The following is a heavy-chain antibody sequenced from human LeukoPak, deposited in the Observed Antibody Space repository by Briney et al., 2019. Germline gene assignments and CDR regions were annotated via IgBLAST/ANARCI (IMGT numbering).Heavy chain of an antibody. CDR1: GFTFSGYW. Sequence: PGGSLRLSCAASGFTFSGYWMHWVRQAPGKGLVWVARTNLHGTAVDYADSVKGRFTISRDNAKNTLFLQMNSLRAEDTAVYYCASAYTYVRLGDHWGQGTLVTVSS. CDR3: ASAYTYVRLGDH. CDR2: TNLHGTAV. J-gene: IGHJ4*02. V-gene: IGHV3-74*01. D-gene: IGHD3-16*01.